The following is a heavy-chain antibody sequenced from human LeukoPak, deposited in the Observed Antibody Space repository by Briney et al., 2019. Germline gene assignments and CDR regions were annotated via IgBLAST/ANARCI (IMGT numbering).Heavy chain of an antibody. Sequence: GGSLRLSCAASGFTFSNFGMSRVRQAPGRGLEWVSGISGGGDTTYYAESVKGRFTISRDNSENTLFLQMNCLSAEDTAVYYCAKTNGYYDYWGQGTLVAVSS. CDR3: AKTNGYYDY. V-gene: IGHV3-23*01. CDR1: GFTFSNFG. D-gene: IGHD3-22*01. CDR2: ISGGGDTT. J-gene: IGHJ4*02.